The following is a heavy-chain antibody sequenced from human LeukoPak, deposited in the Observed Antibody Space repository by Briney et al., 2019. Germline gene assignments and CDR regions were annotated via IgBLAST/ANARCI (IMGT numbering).Heavy chain of an antibody. CDR2: VTDSGDST. CDR1: GFTFSTYG. J-gene: IGHJ4*02. CDR3: AKEAGYSGYDYPDY. V-gene: IGHV3-23*01. Sequence: PGGSLRLSCAASGFTFSTYGMSWVRQAPGKGLEWVSVVTDSGDSTFYADSVKGRFTISRDNSKNTLYLQMNSLRAEDTAVYYCAKEAGYSGYDYPDYWGQGTLVTVSS. D-gene: IGHD5-12*01.